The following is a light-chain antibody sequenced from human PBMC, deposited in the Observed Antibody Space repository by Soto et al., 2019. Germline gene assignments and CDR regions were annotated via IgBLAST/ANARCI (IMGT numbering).Light chain of an antibody. CDR2: AAS. CDR1: QGISSY. V-gene: IGKV1-9*01. J-gene: IGKJ5*01. Sequence: GDRVTITCRASQGISSYLAWYQQKPGKAPKLLIYAASTLQSGVPSRFSGSGSGTEFALTISGLQPDDFASYYCKQYNSYPITFGQGTRLEI. CDR3: KQYNSYPIT.